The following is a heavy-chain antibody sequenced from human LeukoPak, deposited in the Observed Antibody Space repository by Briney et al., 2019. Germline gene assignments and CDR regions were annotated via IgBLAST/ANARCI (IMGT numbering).Heavy chain of an antibody. D-gene: IGHD2-15*01. CDR2: INTDASST. J-gene: IGHJ3*02. CDR1: GFTFSPYW. CDR3: ARALPAFNI. V-gene: IGHV3-74*01. Sequence: PGGSLRLSCAASGFTFSPYWMHWVRQAPGKGLVWVSRINTDASSTNYADSVKGRFTISRDNAKNTLCLQMNSLRAEDTAVYYCARALPAFNIWGQGTMVTVSS.